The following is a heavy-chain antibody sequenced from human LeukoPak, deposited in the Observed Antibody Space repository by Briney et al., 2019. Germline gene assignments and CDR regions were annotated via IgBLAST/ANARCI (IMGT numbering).Heavy chain of an antibody. D-gene: IGHD6-13*01. CDR1: GFTFSDYY. V-gene: IGHV3-69-1*01. CDR2: ISSSSTI. CDR3: TTDDMSSPDY. Sequence: PGGSLRLSCAASGFTFSDYYMNWVPEAPGKGLEWVSSISSSSTIYYADSVKGRFTISRDDSKNTLYLQMNSLKTEDTAVYYCTTDDMSSPDYWGQGTLVTVSS. J-gene: IGHJ4*02.